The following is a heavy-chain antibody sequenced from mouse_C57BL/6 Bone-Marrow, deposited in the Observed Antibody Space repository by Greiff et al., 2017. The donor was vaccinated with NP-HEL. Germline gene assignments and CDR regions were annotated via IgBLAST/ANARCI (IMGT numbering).Heavy chain of an antibody. J-gene: IGHJ2*01. V-gene: IGHV5-12*01. CDR2: ISNGGGST. Sequence: EVHLVESGGGLVQPGGSLKLSCAASGFTFSDYYMYWVRQTPEKRLEWVAYISNGGGSTYYPDTVKGRFTISRDNAKNTLYLQMSRLKSEDTAMYYCARHDDGSSLGYWGQGTTLTVSS. CDR1: GFTFSDYY. CDR3: ARHDDGSSLGY. D-gene: IGHD1-1*01.